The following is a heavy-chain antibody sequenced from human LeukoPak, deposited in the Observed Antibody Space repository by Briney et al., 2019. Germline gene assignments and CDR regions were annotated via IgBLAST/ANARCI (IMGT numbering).Heavy chain of an antibody. CDR3: ARVVVAGPNWFDP. D-gene: IGHD6-19*01. V-gene: IGHV1-18*01. Sequence: ASVRVSCKASGYIFTTYGITWGRQAPGQGLEWMGWISPNNGNTNYAQNLQGRVTMTTDPSTSAVYMELRSLRSDDTAVYYCARVVVAGPNWFDPWGQGTLVTVSS. J-gene: IGHJ5*02. CDR1: GYIFTTYG. CDR2: ISPNNGNT.